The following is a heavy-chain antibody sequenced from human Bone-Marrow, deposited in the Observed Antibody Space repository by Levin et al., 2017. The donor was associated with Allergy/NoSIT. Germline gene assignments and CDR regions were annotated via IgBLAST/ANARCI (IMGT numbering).Heavy chain of an antibody. J-gene: IGHJ5*02. CDR3: ARENVISGMALDL. CDR1: GDSIRSGDYY. CDR2: IYYSGST. V-gene: IGHV4-30-4*01. Sequence: SQTLSLTCTVSGDSIRSGDYYWSWIRQPPGKGLEWIGYIYYSGSTYYNPSLKSRVTLLVDRSNNQFSLELTSVTAADTAVYFCARENVISGMALDLWGQGTLVSVSS. D-gene: IGHD2-21*01.